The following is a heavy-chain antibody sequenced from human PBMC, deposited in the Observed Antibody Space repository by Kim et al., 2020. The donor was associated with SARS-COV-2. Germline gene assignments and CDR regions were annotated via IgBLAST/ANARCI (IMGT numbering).Heavy chain of an antibody. J-gene: IGHJ6*02. Sequence: GGSLRLSCAASGFTFSSYGMHWVRQAPGKGLEWVAVIWYDGSNKYYADSVKGRFTISRDNSKKTLYLQMNSLRAEDTAVYYCASRGGSYGSGSYYSHPFGMDVWGQGTTVTVSS. CDR3: ASRGGSYGSGSYYSHPFGMDV. D-gene: IGHD3-10*01. V-gene: IGHV3-33*01. CDR2: IWYDGSNK. CDR1: GFTFSSYG.